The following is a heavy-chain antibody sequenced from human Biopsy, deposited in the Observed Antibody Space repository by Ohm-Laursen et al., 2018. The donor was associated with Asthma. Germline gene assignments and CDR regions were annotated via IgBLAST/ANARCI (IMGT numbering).Heavy chain of an antibody. CDR2: VFWSGST. V-gene: IGHV4-30-4*01. Sequence: SETLSLTCGVSGGYTGSSDHHWAWIRQAPGKGLEWIGFVFWSGSTHYSRSLERRVSISIDTATNEFSMKLWSVTPADTAVYFCVRVVSYGDIYFGIDVWGPGNTVVVS. J-gene: IGHJ6*02. D-gene: IGHD4-17*01. CDR1: GGYTGSSDHH. CDR3: VRVVSYGDIYFGIDV.